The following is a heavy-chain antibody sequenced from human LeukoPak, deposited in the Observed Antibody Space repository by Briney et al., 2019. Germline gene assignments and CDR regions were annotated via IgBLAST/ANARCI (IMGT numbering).Heavy chain of an antibody. J-gene: IGHJ3*01. D-gene: IGHD3-22*01. V-gene: IGHV3-48*02. CDR1: GFTFSSYG. CDR2: IRSSGSTI. Sequence: GSLRLSCAASGFTFSSYGMNWVRQAPGKGLEWVSYIRSSGSTIYYADSVKGRFTISRDNAKNSLYLQMNSLRDEDTAVYFCARDDSTAHHAFDVWGHGTMVTVSS. CDR3: ARDDSTAHHAFDV.